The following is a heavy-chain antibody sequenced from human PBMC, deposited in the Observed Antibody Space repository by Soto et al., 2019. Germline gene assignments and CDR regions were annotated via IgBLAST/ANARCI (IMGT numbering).Heavy chain of an antibody. V-gene: IGHV1-69*11. J-gene: IGHJ4*02. CDR1: GGSFSDYA. Sequence: QVQLVQSGAEVKKPGSSVKVSCKASGGSFSDYAINWVRQAPGPGLEWMGGIVPMLRTPNYARKFQGRVKINADESTGAGFKELTHLTTGDTAVYYCARGLGGSYFPFDYWGQGTLVTVSS. D-gene: IGHD1-26*01. CDR2: IVPMLRTP. CDR3: ARGLGGSYFPFDY.